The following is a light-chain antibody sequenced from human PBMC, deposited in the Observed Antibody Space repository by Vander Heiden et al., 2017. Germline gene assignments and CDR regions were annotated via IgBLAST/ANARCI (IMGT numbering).Light chain of an antibody. CDR2: GAS. CDR1: QSVSSN. Sequence: EIVMTQSPATLSVSPGERASLSCRASQSVSSNLAWYQQKPGQAPSLLIYGASTTATGIPARFSGSASGTEFTLTISILQSDDFAVYYCQQDNNWPLTFGGGTKVEIK. J-gene: IGKJ4*01. CDR3: QQDNNWPLT. V-gene: IGKV3-15*01.